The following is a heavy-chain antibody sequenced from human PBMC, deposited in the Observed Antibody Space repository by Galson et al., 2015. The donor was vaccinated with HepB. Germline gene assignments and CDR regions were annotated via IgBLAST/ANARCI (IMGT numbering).Heavy chain of an antibody. Sequence: SLRLSCAASGFTFDDYAMHWVRQAPGKGLEWVSGISWNSGSIGYADSVKGRFTISRDNAKNSLYLQMNSLRAEDTAVYYCAREKEGYSSSRGYYYYGMDVWGQGTTVTVSS. J-gene: IGHJ6*02. CDR3: AREKEGYSSSRGYYYYGMDV. V-gene: IGHV3-9*01. CDR1: GFTFDDYA. CDR2: ISWNSGSI. D-gene: IGHD6-13*01.